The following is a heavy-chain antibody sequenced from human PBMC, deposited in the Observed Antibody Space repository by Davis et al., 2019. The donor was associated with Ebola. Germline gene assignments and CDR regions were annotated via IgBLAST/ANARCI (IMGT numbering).Heavy chain of an antibody. Sequence: PSETLSLTCTVSGGSISSGDYYWSWIRQPPGKGLEWIGYIYYSGSTYYNPSLKSRVTISVDTSKNQFSLKLSSVTAADTAVYYCARVSFGWDIVATTNAFDIWGQGTMVTVSS. D-gene: IGHD5-12*01. CDR2: IYYSGST. CDR1: GGSISSGDYY. J-gene: IGHJ3*02. V-gene: IGHV4-30-4*08. CDR3: ARVSFGWDIVATTNAFDI.